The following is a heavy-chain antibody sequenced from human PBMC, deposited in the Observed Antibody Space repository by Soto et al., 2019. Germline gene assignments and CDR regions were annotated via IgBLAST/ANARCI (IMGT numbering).Heavy chain of an antibody. CDR2: ISGSGGNI. V-gene: IGHV3-23*01. J-gene: IGHJ6*02. Sequence: DVQLLESGGGLVQPGGSLRLSCVVYGFTFSSYAMSWVRQAPGKGLEWVSSISGSGGNIYYADSVKGRFTISRNNSKNRLHLQMNSLRAEDTAVYYCAKPASGWYPKLMNGMDVWGQGTTVTVSS. CDR1: GFTFSSYA. CDR3: AKPASGWYPKLMNGMDV. D-gene: IGHD6-19*01.